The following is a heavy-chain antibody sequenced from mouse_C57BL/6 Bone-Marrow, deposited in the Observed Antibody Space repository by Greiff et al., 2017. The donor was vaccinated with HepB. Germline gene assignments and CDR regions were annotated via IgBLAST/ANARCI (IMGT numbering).Heavy chain of an antibody. CDR1: GFTFSSYT. CDR2: ISGGGGNT. Sequence: EVQGVESGGGLVKPGGSLKLSCAASGFTFSSYTMSWVRQTPEKRLEWVATISGGGGNTYYPDSVKGRFTISRDNAKNTLYLQMSSLRSEDTALYYCARLYYYGSSYVDYWGQGTTLTVSS. D-gene: IGHD1-1*01. J-gene: IGHJ2*01. V-gene: IGHV5-9*01. CDR3: ARLYYYGSSYVDY.